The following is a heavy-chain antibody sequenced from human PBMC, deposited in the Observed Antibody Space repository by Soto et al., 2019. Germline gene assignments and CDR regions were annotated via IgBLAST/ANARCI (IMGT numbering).Heavy chain of an antibody. J-gene: IGHJ4*02. CDR2: IDSSGTT. V-gene: IGHV4-31*02. D-gene: IGHD2-21*02. CDR3: ARSPPRGTDI. Sequence: WTWIRQRPGGGLEWLAYIDSSGTTFYNSSLGSRVIISVDTSKNEFYLKLTSVTPADTAVYFCARSPPRGTDIWGQGTLITVSP.